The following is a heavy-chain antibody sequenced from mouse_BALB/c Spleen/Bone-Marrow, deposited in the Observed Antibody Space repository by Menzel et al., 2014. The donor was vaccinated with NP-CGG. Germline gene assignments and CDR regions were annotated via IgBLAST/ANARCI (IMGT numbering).Heavy chain of an antibody. CDR3: ASGDVYFAY. J-gene: IGHJ3*01. Sequence: EVKLVESGGGLVKPGGSLKLSRADSGFTFSSYAMSWVRQSPDKRLEWVAEISSGGSYTYYPDTVTGRFTISRDNAKNTLYLEMSSLRSEDTAMYYCASGDVYFAYWGQGTLVTVSA. V-gene: IGHV5-9-4*01. CDR1: GFTFSSYA. CDR2: ISSGGSYT.